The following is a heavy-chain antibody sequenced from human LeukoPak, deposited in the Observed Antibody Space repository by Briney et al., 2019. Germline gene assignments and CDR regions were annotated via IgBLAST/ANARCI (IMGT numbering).Heavy chain of an antibody. V-gene: IGHV3-74*01. CDR3: ARDRGSYSDY. CDR1: GFTFSSYW. J-gene: IGHJ4*02. D-gene: IGHD3-16*01. CDR2: VNTDGSTP. Sequence: GGSLRLSCAASGFTFSSYWMHWVRQAPGKGLVWVSRVNTDGSTPTYADSVKGRFTISRDNAKNTLYLQMNRLSAEDTAVYYCARDRGSYSDYWGQGTLVTVSS.